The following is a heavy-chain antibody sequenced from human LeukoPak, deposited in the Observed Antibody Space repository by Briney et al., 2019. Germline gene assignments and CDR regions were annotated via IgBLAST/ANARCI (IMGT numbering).Heavy chain of an antibody. Sequence: GGSLRLSCAASGFTFNNYWMHWVRQAPGKGLVWVSRINTYGTSTTYADSVRGRFTHSRDNAKSTLYLQMNSLGAEDTAVYYCARARYDSSGYYGPFDSWGQGILVTVSS. D-gene: IGHD3-22*01. CDR1: GFTFNNYW. J-gene: IGHJ5*01. CDR3: ARARYDSSGYYGPFDS. CDR2: INTYGTST. V-gene: IGHV3-74*01.